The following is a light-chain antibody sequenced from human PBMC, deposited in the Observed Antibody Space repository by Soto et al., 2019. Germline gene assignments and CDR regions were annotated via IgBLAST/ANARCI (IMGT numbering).Light chain of an antibody. Sequence: DLQMTQSPSSVSASVGDRVTISCRASQDISSWVAWYQQKPGRAPKLLISAASSLHSGVPRRFSGSGSGTDFSLIISSLQPEDFATYFCQQGDSFPFTFGGGTNVEI. CDR1: QDISSW. CDR3: QQGDSFPFT. CDR2: AAS. V-gene: IGKV1-12*01. J-gene: IGKJ4*01.